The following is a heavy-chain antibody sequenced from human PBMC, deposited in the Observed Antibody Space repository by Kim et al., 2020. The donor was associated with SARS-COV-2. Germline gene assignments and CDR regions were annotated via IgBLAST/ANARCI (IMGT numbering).Heavy chain of an antibody. CDR2: IYYSGST. D-gene: IGHD6-13*01. V-gene: IGHV4-39*01. CDR1: GGSISSSSYY. J-gene: IGHJ5*02. CDR3: ARHAALSWDLNWFDP. Sequence: SETLSLTCTVSGGSISSSSYYWGWIRQPPGKGLEWIGSIYYSGSTYYNPSLKSRVTISVDTSKNQFSLKLSSVTAADTAVYYCARHAALSWDLNWFDPWGQGTLVTVSS.